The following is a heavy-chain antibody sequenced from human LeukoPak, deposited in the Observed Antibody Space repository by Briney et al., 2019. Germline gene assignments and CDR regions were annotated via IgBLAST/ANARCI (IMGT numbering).Heavy chain of an antibody. CDR2: IYYSGST. D-gene: IGHD2-15*01. J-gene: IGHJ3*02. CDR1: GGSISSYY. V-gene: IGHV4-59*08. CDR3: ARAFPYCSGGSCYSEAFDI. Sequence: SQTQSLTCTVSGGSISSYYWSWIRQPPGKGLEWIGYIYYSGSTNYNPSLKSRVTISVDTSKNQFSLKLSSVTAADTAVYYCARAFPYCSGGSCYSEAFDIWGQGTMVTVSS.